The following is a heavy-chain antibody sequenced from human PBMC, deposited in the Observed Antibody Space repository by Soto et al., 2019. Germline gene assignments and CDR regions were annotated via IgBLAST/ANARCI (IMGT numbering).Heavy chain of an antibody. CDR1: GGSISNYY. V-gene: IGHV4-59*08. D-gene: IGHD3-16*01. CDR3: ARRWGTTFDY. CDR2: IYYSGST. Sequence: QVQLQESGPGLVKPSGTLSLTCTVSGGSISNYYWSWIRQPPGKGLEWIGYIYYSGSTNYNPSLKSRVTISVDTSKTQFSLKLSSVTAADTAVYYCARRWGTTFDYWGQGTLVTVSS. J-gene: IGHJ4*02.